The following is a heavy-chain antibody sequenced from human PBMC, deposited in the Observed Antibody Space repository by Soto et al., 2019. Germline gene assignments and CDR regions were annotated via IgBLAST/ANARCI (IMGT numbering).Heavy chain of an antibody. CDR2: IYSGGST. J-gene: IGHJ6*02. V-gene: IGHV3-53*01. D-gene: IGHD2-2*01. Sequence: PGGSLRLSCAASGFTVSSNYMSWVRQAPGKGLEWVSVIYSGGSTYYADSVKGRFTISRGNSKNTLYLQMNSLRAEDTAVYYCARASTVHGHYYYGMDVWGQGTTVTVSS. CDR1: GFTVSSNY. CDR3: ARASTVHGHYYYGMDV.